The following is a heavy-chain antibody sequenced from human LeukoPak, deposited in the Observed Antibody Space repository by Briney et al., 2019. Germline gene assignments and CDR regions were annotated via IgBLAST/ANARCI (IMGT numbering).Heavy chain of an antibody. V-gene: IGHV1-69*13. CDR3: ARGPPYGSGSESYYFDY. Sequence: GASVKVSCKASGGTFSSYAIGWVRQAPGQGLEWMGGIIPILDTANYAQKFQGRVTITADESTSTVYMELSSLRSEDTAVYYCARGPPYGSGSESYYFDYWGQGTLVTVSS. D-gene: IGHD3-10*01. CDR2: IIPILDTA. CDR1: GGTFSSYA. J-gene: IGHJ4*02.